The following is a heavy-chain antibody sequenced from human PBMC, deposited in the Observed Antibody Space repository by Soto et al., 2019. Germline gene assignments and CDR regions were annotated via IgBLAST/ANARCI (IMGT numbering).Heavy chain of an antibody. V-gene: IGHV4-59*12. Sequence: PSETLSLTCTVSGCSFSPNYWAWIRQPPGKGLEWIGYIYHSGSTYYNPSLKSRVTISVDTSKNQFSLKLSSVTAADTAVYYCARAQRPRYYYGSGSYWFDPWGQGTLVTVS. CDR1: GCSFSPNY. J-gene: IGHJ5*02. CDR3: ARAQRPRYYYGSGSYWFDP. D-gene: IGHD3-10*01. CDR2: IYHSGST.